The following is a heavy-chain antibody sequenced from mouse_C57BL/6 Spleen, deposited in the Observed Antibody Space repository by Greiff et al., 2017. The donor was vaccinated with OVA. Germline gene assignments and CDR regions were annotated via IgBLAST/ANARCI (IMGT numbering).Heavy chain of an antibody. J-gene: IGHJ2*01. D-gene: IGHD1-1*01. V-gene: IGHV1-39*01. CDR1: GYSFTDYN. Sequence: VQLKQSGPELVKPGASVKISCKASGYSFTDYNMNWVKQSNGKSLEWIGVINPNYGTTSYNQKFKGKATLTVDQSSSTAYMQLNSLTSEDSAVYYCARSSPLITTVVATNFDYWGQGTTLTVSS. CDR3: ARSSPLITTVVATNFDY. CDR2: INPNYGTT.